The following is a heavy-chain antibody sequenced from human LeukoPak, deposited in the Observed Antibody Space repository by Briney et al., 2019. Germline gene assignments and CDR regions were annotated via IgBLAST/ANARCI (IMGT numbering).Heavy chain of an antibody. J-gene: IGHJ6*03. V-gene: IGHV1-18*01. CDR2: ISAYNGNT. Sequence: ASVKVSCTASGYTFTSYGISWVRQAPGQGLEWMGWISAYNGNTNYAQKLQGRVTMTTDTSTSTAYMELRSLRSDDTAVYYCARVPLRDTMIVVVMRGYYYYYYMDVWGKGTTVTISS. CDR1: GYTFTSYG. CDR3: ARVPLRDTMIVVVMRGYYYYYYMDV. D-gene: IGHD3-22*01.